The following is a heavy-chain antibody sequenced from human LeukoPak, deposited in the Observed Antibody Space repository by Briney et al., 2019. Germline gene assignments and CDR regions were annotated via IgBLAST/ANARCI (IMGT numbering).Heavy chain of an antibody. V-gene: IGHV3-64D*06. Sequence: PGGSLRLSRSASGFTFSSYAMHWVRQAPGKGLQYVSAISSNGGSTYYADSVKGRFTISRDNSKNTLYLQMSSLRAEDTAVYYCVKDIVAEPPYPSRLGYGYFDLWGRGTLVTVSS. CDR2: ISSNGGST. CDR3: VKDIVAEPPYPSRLGYGYFDL. CDR1: GFTFSSYA. J-gene: IGHJ2*01. D-gene: IGHD2-21*01.